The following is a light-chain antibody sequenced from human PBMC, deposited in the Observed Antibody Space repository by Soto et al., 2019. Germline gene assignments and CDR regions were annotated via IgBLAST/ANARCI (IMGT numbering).Light chain of an antibody. J-gene: IGLJ1*01. V-gene: IGLV1-40*01. CDR1: NSNIGSGYD. CDR3: QSYENMMSPYNYV. Sequence: QSVLTQPPSVSGAPGQRVTISCTGSNSNIGSGYDVHWYQQRPGGAPKLLIFGNSNRPSGVPDRFSGSKSDTSASLAITGLQAEDEADYYCQSYENMMSPYNYVSGTGTKVTVL. CDR2: GNS.